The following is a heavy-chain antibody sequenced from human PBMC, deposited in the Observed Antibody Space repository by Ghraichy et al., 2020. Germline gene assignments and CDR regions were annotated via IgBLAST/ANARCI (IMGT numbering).Heavy chain of an antibody. CDR1: GFNFTASW. Sequence: GGSLRISCAASGFNFTASWMNWVRQAPGKGLEWVAGIKQDGSEKYHVDSVKGRFTISRDNAKNSLYLQMNSLRVEDTAVYYCARDRAYKSFDYWGQGILVTVSS. V-gene: IGHV3-7*03. D-gene: IGHD5-24*01. CDR2: IKQDGSEK. J-gene: IGHJ4*02. CDR3: ARDRAYKSFDY.